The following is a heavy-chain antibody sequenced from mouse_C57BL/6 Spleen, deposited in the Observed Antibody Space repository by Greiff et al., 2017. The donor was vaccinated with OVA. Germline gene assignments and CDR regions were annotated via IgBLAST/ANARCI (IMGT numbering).Heavy chain of an antibody. J-gene: IGHJ1*03. CDR3: TRTVVASRYFDV. V-gene: IGHV5-9-1*02. CDR1: GFTFSSYA. CDR2: ISSGGDYI. Sequence: EVQLVESGEGLVKPGGSLKLSCAASGFTFSSYAMSWVRQTPEKRLEWVAYISSGGDYIYYAATVKGRFTISRDNARNTLYLQMSSRKSEDTAMYYCTRTVVASRYFDVWGTGTTVTVSS. D-gene: IGHD1-1*01.